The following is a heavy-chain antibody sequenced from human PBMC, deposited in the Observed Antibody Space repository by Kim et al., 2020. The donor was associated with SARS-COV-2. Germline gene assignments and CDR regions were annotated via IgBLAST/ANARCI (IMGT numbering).Heavy chain of an antibody. CDR2: MYASGTT. J-gene: IGHJ6*02. Sequence: SETLSLTCNVSGASIRLSTNYWGWIRQSPGRGLEWIVSMYASGTTYYNPSLKSRLSISVDTSENQFSLKLSPVTAADTAQYYCVRHVGEMIRGSVAYYYYGMDVWGQGTTVTVSS. V-gene: IGHV4-39*01. CDR1: GASIRLSTNY. CDR3: VRHVGEMIRGSVAYYYYGMDV. D-gene: IGHD3-10*01.